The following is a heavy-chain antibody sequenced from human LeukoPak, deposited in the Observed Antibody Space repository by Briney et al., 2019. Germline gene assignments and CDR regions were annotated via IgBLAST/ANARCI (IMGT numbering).Heavy chain of an antibody. J-gene: IGHJ5*02. CDR1: CGSISSFY. D-gene: IGHD6-19*01. CDR3: ARDGTQDSSGEGWFDP. CDR2: IYYSGST. V-gene: IGHV4-59*01. Sequence: PSETLSLTCTVSCGSISSFYWGWIRQPPGKGLEWIGNIYYSGSTNYNPSLKSRVTISVDTSKNQFSLKLSSVTAADTAVYYCARDGTQDSSGEGWFDPWGQGTLVTVSS.